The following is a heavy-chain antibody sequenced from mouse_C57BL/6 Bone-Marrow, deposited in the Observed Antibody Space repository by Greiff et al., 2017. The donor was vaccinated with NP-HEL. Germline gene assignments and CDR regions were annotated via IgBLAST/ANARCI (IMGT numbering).Heavy chain of an antibody. CDR2: IYPGSGNT. Sequence: QVQLKESGAELVRPGASVKLSCKASGYTFTDYYINWVKQRPGQGLEWIARIYPGSGNTYYNEKFKGKATLTAEKSSSTAYMQLSSLTSEDSAVYFCARTTVVATDYWGQGTTLTVSS. D-gene: IGHD1-1*01. J-gene: IGHJ2*01. CDR1: GYTFTDYY. V-gene: IGHV1-76*01. CDR3: ARTTVVATDY.